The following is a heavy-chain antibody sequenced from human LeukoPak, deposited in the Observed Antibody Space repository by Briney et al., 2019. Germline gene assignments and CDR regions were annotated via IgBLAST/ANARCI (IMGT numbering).Heavy chain of an antibody. V-gene: IGHV1-2*02. CDR2: INPNSGAT. Sequence: GASVKVSCKSSGYTFTDYFIHWVRQAPGQGLEWMGWINPNSGATKYAQKFQGRVSMTRDTSINTAYMDLTNLRSDDTATFYCARVKKLTPELEFWGQGTLVTVSS. D-gene: IGHD3-10*01. J-gene: IGHJ4*02. CDR1: GYTFTDYF. CDR3: ARVKKLTPELEF.